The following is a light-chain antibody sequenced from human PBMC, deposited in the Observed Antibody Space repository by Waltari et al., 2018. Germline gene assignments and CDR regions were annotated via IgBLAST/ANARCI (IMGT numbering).Light chain of an antibody. CDR1: QSVSRA. CDR2: GAS. CDR3: QHYVSLPVT. J-gene: IGKJ1*01. V-gene: IGKV3-20*01. Sequence: GERATLSCRASQSVSRALAWYQQNPGQAPRLLIYGASNRATGIPDGFSGSGSGTDFSLIISRLEPEDFAVYYCQHYVSLPVTFGQGTKVEIK.